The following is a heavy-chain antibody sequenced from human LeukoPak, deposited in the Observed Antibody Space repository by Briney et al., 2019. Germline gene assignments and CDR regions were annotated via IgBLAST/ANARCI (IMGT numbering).Heavy chain of an antibody. Sequence: GGSLRLSCAASGFTFSSYSMNWVRQAPGKGLEWVSSISSSSSYIYYADSVKGRFTISRDNAKNSLYLQMNSLRAEDTAVYYCARDVIAAAVYYYYYGMDVWGQGTTVTVSS. CDR3: ARDVIAAAVYYYYYGMDV. CDR1: GFTFSSYS. CDR2: ISSSSSYI. J-gene: IGHJ6*02. V-gene: IGHV3-21*01. D-gene: IGHD6-13*01.